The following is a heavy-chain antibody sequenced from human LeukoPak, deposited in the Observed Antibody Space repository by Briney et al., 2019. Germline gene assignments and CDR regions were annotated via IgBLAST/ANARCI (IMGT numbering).Heavy chain of an antibody. D-gene: IGHD4/OR15-4a*01. V-gene: IGHV1-69*02. J-gene: IGHJ5*02. CDR3: ARGVPRLLARVWFDP. CDR2: IIPILGIA. CDR1: GGTFSSYT. Sequence: GSSVKVSCKASGGTFSSYTISWVRQAPGQGLEWMGRIIPILGIANYAQKFQGRVTITADKSTSTAYMELSSLRSEDTAVYYCARGVPRLLARVWFDPWGQGTLVTVSS.